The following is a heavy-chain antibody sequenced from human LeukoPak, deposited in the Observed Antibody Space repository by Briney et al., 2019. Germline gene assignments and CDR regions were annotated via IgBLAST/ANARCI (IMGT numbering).Heavy chain of an antibody. J-gene: IGHJ4*02. V-gene: IGHV3-74*01. CDR1: GFTLSNYW. CDR3: ANTNSFIAAAGTYGY. CDR2: INTDGSST. D-gene: IGHD6-13*01. Sequence: GGSLRLSCSASGFTLSNYWMHWVRQAPGKGLVWVSRINTDGSSTNYADSVRGRFTISRDNSKNTLYLQMNSLRAEDTAVYYCANTNSFIAAAGTYGYWGQGTLVTVSS.